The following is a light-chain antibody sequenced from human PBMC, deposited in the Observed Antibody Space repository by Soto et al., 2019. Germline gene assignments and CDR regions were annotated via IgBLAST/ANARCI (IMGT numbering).Light chain of an antibody. CDR1: QSINKW. J-gene: IGKJ2*01. CDR3: QQYNIGYT. V-gene: IGKV1-5*01. Sequence: IQMTQSPSTLSASVGDRVTITCRASQSINKWVAWFQQKSGRAPKLLIYDAATLQSGVPSRFSGTVSGTDFSLTISSLQPEDFATYYCQQYNIGYTFGQGTRLDIK. CDR2: DAA.